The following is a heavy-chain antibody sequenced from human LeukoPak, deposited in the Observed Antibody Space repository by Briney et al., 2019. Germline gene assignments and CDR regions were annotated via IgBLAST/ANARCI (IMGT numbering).Heavy chain of an antibody. D-gene: IGHD5-18*01. V-gene: IGHV4-39*01. CDR3: ARQSRVRGYSYGYGHFDY. Sequence: SETLSLTCTVSGGSISSYYWGWIRQPPGKGLEWIGSIYYSGSTYYNPSLKSRVTISVDTSKNQFSLKLSSVTAADTAVYYCARQSRVRGYSYGYGHFDYWGRGTLVTVSS. J-gene: IGHJ4*02. CDR1: GGSISSYY. CDR2: IYYSGST.